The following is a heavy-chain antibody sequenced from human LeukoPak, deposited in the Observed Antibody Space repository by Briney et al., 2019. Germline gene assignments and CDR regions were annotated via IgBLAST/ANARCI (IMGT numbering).Heavy chain of an antibody. J-gene: IGHJ5*02. V-gene: IGHV1-8*01. CDR3: ARGKSGVVVPENWFDP. Sequence: ASVKVSCKASGYTFTSYDINWVRQATGQGLEWMGWMNPNSGNTGYAQKFQGRVTMTRNTSISTAYMELSSLRSEDTAVYHCARGKSGVVVPENWFDPWGQGTLVTVSS. CDR1: GYTFTSYD. CDR2: MNPNSGNT. D-gene: IGHD2-2*01.